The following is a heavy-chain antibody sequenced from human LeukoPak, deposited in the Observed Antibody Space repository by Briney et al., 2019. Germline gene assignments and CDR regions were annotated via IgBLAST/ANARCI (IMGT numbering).Heavy chain of an antibody. D-gene: IGHD3-22*01. Sequence: ASVKVSCKVSGYTLTELSMHWVRQAPGKGLEWMGGFDPEDGETIYAQKFQGRVTITRDTSASTAYMELSSLRSEDTAVYYCARDELLPDAFDIWGQGTMVTVSS. CDR1: GYTLTELS. CDR3: ARDELLPDAFDI. J-gene: IGHJ3*02. V-gene: IGHV1-24*01. CDR2: FDPEDGET.